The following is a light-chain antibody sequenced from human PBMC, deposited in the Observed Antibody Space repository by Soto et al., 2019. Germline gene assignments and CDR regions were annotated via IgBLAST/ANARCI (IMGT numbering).Light chain of an antibody. CDR3: QQRGT. V-gene: IGKV3-11*01. J-gene: IGKJ2*01. Sequence: EIVLTQSPATLSLSPGERATLSCRASQSVSSYLAWYQQKPGQAPRLLIYDASNRATGIPARFSGSWSGTDFTLPISSLAPEDFAVYYCQQRGTFGQGTKLEIK. CDR1: QSVSSY. CDR2: DAS.